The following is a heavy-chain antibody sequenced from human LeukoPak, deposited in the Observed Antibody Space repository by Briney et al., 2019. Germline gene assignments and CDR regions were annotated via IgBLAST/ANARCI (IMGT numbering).Heavy chain of an antibody. CDR1: GGSFSIYY. CDR3: ATPRPLRDAFDI. V-gene: IGHV4-34*01. J-gene: IGHJ3*02. D-gene: IGHD3-16*01. CDR2: INHSGGT. Sequence: SETLSLTCGVYGGSFSIYYWSWIRQPPGKGLEWIGEINHSGGTSYNPSLKSRVTISVDTSKNQFSLKLSSVTAADTAVYYCATPRPLRDAFDIWGQGTMVTVSS.